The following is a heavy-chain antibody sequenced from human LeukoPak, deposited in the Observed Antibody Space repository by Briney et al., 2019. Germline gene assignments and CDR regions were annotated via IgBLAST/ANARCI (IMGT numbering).Heavy chain of an antibody. CDR1: GYTFTNSY. J-gene: IGHJ4*02. D-gene: IGHD2-15*01. Sequence: VASVKVSCKASGYTFTNSYIHWVRQAPGQGLEWMGIINPSGGSTNYAQKFQGRVTMTRDTSTSTVYMELYSLRSEDTAVYYCASPEVGYWGQGTLVTVSS. V-gene: IGHV1-46*03. CDR3: ASPEVGY. CDR2: INPSGGST.